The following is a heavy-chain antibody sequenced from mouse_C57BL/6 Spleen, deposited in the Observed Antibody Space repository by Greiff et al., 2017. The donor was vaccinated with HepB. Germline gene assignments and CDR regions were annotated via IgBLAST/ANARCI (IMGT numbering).Heavy chain of an antibody. CDR3: AMYYGSSYTYWYFDV. D-gene: IGHD1-1*01. Sequence: EVQRVESGGGLVKPGGSLKLSCAASGFTFSDYGMHWVRQAPEKGLEWVAYISSGSSTIDYADTVKGRFTISRDNAKNNLFLQMTSRRSEDTAMYYCAMYYGSSYTYWYFDVWGTGTTVTVSS. J-gene: IGHJ1*03. CDR1: GFTFSDYG. V-gene: IGHV5-17*01. CDR2: ISSGSSTI.